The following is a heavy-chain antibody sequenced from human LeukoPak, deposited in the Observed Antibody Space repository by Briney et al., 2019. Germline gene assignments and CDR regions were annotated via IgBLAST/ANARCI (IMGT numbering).Heavy chain of an antibody. J-gene: IGHJ4*02. D-gene: IGHD4-17*01. CDR3: ARGGRYGDLDY. CDR1: GFTFSSYW. CDR2: IKEDGSEN. V-gene: IGHV3-7*01. Sequence: PGGSLRLSCEASGFTFSSYWMSWVRQAPGKGLEWVATIKEDGSENFYVDSVKGRFTISRDNAKNSLYLQMNSLRAEDTAVYYCARGGRYGDLDYWGQGTLVTVSS.